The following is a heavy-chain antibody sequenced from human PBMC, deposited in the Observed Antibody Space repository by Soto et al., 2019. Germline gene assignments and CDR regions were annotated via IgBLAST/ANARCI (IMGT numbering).Heavy chain of an antibody. J-gene: IGHJ5*02. CDR2: IYYSGST. CDR1: GGSISSAGYY. CDR3: ARLKWFGPHHLPNWFDP. V-gene: IGHV4-31*03. Sequence: PSETLSLTCTVSGGSISSAGYYWSWIRKHPGNGLEWIGYIYYSGSTYYNPSLKSRVNLSVDTSKNQFYLKLSSVTAADTAVYYCARLKWFGPHHLPNWFDPLRQGTLVTVSS. D-gene: IGHD3-10*01.